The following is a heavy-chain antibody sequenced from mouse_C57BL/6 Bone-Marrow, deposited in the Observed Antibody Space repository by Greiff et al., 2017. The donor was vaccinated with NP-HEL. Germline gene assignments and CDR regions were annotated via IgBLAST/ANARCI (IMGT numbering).Heavy chain of an antibody. CDR2: INYDGSST. Sequence: EVNVVESEGGLVQPGSSMKLSCTASGFTFSDYYMAWVRQVPEKGLEWVANINYDGSSTYYLDSLKSRFIISRDNAKNILYLQMSSLKSEDTATYYCAREGYDGYYDYAMDYWGQGTSVTVSS. D-gene: IGHD2-3*01. J-gene: IGHJ4*01. V-gene: IGHV5-16*01. CDR1: GFTFSDYY. CDR3: AREGYDGYYDYAMDY.